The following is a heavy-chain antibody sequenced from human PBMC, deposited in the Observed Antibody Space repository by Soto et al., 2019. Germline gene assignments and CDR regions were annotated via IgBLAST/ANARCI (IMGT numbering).Heavy chain of an antibody. CDR1: GGIFSTYA. D-gene: IGHD3-10*01. CDR2: IIPIFGTP. CDR3: ARDRDDYGSGNYYNRIDF. Sequence: QVQLVQSGAEVKKPGSSVKVSCKASGGIFSTYAISWLRQAPGQGLAWMGGIIPIFGTPNYAQRFQGRVTITADESTTTSYMELSRLKSEDKAVYYCARDRDDYGSGNYYNRIDFWGQGTLVTVSS. V-gene: IGHV1-69*01. J-gene: IGHJ4*02.